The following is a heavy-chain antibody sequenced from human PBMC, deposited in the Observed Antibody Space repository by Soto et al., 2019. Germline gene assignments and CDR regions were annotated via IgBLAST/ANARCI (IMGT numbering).Heavy chain of an antibody. V-gene: IGHV3-7*04. CDR3: ASDFVVAATGDYYYGMDV. Sequence: EVQLVESGGGLVQPGGSLRLSCAASGFTFSSYWMSWVRQAPGKGLEWVANIKEDGSEKYYVDSVKGRFTISRDNAKNSLYLQMNSLRAEDTAVYYCASDFVVAATGDYYYGMDVWGQGTTVTVSS. D-gene: IGHD2-15*01. CDR2: IKEDGSEK. CDR1: GFTFSSYW. J-gene: IGHJ6*02.